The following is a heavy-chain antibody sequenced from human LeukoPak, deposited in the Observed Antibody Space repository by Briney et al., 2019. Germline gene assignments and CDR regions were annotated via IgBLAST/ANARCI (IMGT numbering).Heavy chain of an antibody. CDR1: GGSFSGYY. CDR3: ARDNSGDTEPTYYYYFGMDV. Sequence: PSETLSLTCAVYGGSFSGYYWSWIRQPPGKGLEWIGEINHSGSTNYNPSLKSRVTISVDTSKNQFSLKLSSVTAADTAVYYCARDNSGDTEPTYYYYFGMDVWGQGTTVTVSS. V-gene: IGHV4-34*01. J-gene: IGHJ6*02. CDR2: INHSGST. D-gene: IGHD2/OR15-2a*01.